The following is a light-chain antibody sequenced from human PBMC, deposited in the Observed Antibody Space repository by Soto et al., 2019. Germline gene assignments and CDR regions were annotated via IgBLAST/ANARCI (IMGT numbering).Light chain of an antibody. J-gene: IGKJ4*01. V-gene: IGKV1-5*01. Sequence: DIQMTQSPSSLSASVVDRVTITFRASQSISSYLNWYQQKPGKAPKFLIYDVSTLESGVPSRFSGSGSGTEFTLTISSLQPEDFATYYCQQYDSYSLTFGGGTKVDIK. CDR1: QSISSY. CDR2: DVS. CDR3: QQYDSYSLT.